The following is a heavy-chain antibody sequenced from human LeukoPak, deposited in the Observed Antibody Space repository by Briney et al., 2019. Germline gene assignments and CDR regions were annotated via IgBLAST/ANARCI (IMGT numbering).Heavy chain of an antibody. CDR3: ATYLWFGELPFDY. D-gene: IGHD3-10*01. CDR2: IYYSGST. V-gene: IGHV4-39*01. CDR1: GGSISSSSYY. Sequence: TSETLSLTCTVSGGSISSSSYYWGWIRQPPGKGLEWIGSIYYSGSTYYNPSLKSRVTISVDTSKNQFSLKLSSVTAADTAVYYCATYLWFGELPFDYWGQGTLVTVSS. J-gene: IGHJ4*02.